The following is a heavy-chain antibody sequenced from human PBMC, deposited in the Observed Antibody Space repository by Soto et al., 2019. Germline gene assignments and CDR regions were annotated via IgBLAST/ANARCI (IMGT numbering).Heavy chain of an antibody. CDR1: SDSMNSGGYY. D-gene: IGHD6-6*01. CDR2: IYSNGDT. J-gene: IGHJ6*02. Sequence: SETLSLTCSVSSDSMNSGGYYWSWIRQHPGKGLEWIGYIYSNGDTYYNPSLKSRVTISVDTSKNQFSLNLTSVTAADTAVYYCARRGGSSSGYYYYAMDVWGQGTTVTVS. CDR3: ARRGGSSSGYYYYAMDV. V-gene: IGHV4-31*03.